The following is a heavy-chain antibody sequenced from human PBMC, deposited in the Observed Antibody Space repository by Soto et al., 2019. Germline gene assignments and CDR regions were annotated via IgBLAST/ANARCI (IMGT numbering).Heavy chain of an antibody. CDR3: ARDRVGDSAFDY. J-gene: IGHJ4*02. Sequence: ASVKVSCKASGYTFTSYGISWVRQAPGQGLEWMGWISAYNGNTNYAQKLQGRVTMTTDTSISTAYMELSRLRSDDTAVYYCARDRVGDSAFDYWGQGTLVTVSS. D-gene: IGHD2-21*02. V-gene: IGHV1-18*01. CDR1: GYTFTSYG. CDR2: ISAYNGNT.